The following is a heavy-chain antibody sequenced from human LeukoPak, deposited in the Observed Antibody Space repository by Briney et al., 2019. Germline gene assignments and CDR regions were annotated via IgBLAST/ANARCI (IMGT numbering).Heavy chain of an antibody. CDR1: GYSISSSISY. Sequence: SETLSLTCTVSGYSISSSISYGGWIRQPPGKGLEWIGSIYYSGSTYYNPSLKSRVTISVDTSKNQFSLKLSSVTAADTAVYFCARHEGYTSGGFDYWGQGTLATVSS. CDR2: IYYSGST. D-gene: IGHD6-19*01. J-gene: IGHJ4*02. V-gene: IGHV4-39*01. CDR3: ARHEGYTSGGFDY.